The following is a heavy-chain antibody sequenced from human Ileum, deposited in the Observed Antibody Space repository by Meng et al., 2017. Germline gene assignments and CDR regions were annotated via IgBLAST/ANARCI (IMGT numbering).Heavy chain of an antibody. V-gene: IGHV3-30*01. Sequence: GESLKISCAASGFTFSSYAMHWVRQAPGKGLEWVAVISYDGSNKYYADSVKGRFTISRDNSKNTLYLQMNSLRAEDTAVYYCARGRYCSSTSCYEVWLSWFDPWGQGPRSPSPQ. D-gene: IGHD2-2*01. CDR2: ISYDGSNK. J-gene: IGHJ5*02. CDR3: ARGRYCSSTSCYEVWLSWFDP. CDR1: GFTFSSYA.